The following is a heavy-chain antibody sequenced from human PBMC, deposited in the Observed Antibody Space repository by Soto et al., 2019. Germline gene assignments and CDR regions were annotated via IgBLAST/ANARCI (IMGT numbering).Heavy chain of an antibody. J-gene: IGHJ4*02. Sequence: TSETLSLTCTVSGGSISSYYWIWIRQPPGKGLEWIGYIYYSGSTNYNPSLKSRVTISVDTSKNQFSLKLSSVTAADTAVYYCARDYGDYVFEYWGQGTLVTVSS. V-gene: IGHV4-59*01. CDR3: ARDYGDYVFEY. D-gene: IGHD4-17*01. CDR1: GGSISSYY. CDR2: IYYSGST.